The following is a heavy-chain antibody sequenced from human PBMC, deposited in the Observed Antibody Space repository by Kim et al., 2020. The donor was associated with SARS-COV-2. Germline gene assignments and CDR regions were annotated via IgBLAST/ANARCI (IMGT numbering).Heavy chain of an antibody. Sequence: SETLSLTCAVYGGSFSGYYWSWIRQPPGKGLEWIGEINHSGSTNSNPSLKSRVTISVDPSKNQFSLKLSSVTAADTAVYYCSRGWLFNYDYVWGSYRYGLCAFDIWGQGTMVTVSS. CDR1: GGSFSGYY. D-gene: IGHD3-16*02. CDR2: INHSGST. V-gene: IGHV4-34*01. J-gene: IGHJ3*02. CDR3: SRGWLFNYDYVWGSYRYGLCAFDI.